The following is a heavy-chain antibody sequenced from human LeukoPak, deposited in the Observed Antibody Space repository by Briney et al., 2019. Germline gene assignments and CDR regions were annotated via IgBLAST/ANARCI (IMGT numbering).Heavy chain of an antibody. Sequence: GGSLRLSCAASGFTVSSNYMSWVRQAPGKGLEWVSVIYSGGSTYYAESGKGRLTISRDNSNNTLYLQMNSLRAEDTAVYYCARESRGGAFDIWGQGTMVTVSS. D-gene: IGHD3-10*01. CDR3: ARESRGGAFDI. J-gene: IGHJ3*02. V-gene: IGHV3-53*01. CDR2: IYSGGST. CDR1: GFTVSSNY.